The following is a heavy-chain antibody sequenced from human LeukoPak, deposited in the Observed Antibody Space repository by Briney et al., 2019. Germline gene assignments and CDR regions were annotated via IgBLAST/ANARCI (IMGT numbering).Heavy chain of an antibody. CDR2: ISSSSSYI. Sequence: GGSLRLSCAASGFTFSSYSMNWVRQAPGKGLEWVSSISSSSSYIYYADSVKGRFTISRDNAKNSLYLKMNSPGAEDTAVYYCARDHLYYEISGPRFDYWGQGTRVTVSS. CDR3: ARDHLYYEISGPRFDY. V-gene: IGHV3-21*01. CDR1: GFTFSSYS. D-gene: IGHD3-16*01. J-gene: IGHJ4*02.